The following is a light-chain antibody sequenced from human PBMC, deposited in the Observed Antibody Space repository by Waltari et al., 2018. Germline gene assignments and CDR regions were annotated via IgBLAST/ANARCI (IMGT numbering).Light chain of an antibody. Sequence: QSALTQPASVSGSPGQSITISCTGTSSNIGSYGLLPWYQQHPGKAPKLIISEFPKQPSGVSNRFSGSKSGNTASLTISGLQAEDDADYYCCSFAGNSLVFGTGTKLTVL. V-gene: IGLV2-23*02. CDR3: CSFAGNSLV. CDR2: EFP. J-gene: IGLJ1*01. CDR1: SSNIGSYGL.